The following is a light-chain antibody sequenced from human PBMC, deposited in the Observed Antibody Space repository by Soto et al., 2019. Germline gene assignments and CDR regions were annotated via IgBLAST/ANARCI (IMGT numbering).Light chain of an antibody. V-gene: IGKV3-11*01. CDR2: DAS. Sequence: ENVLTQSPATLSLSPGERATLSCRASHSVSRFLAWYQQKPGQAPRLLIYDASNRATGIPARFSGSGSGTEFTLTISSLEPEDFAVYYCQQRSNWPRTFGQGTRVEI. J-gene: IGKJ1*01. CDR1: HSVSRF. CDR3: QQRSNWPRT.